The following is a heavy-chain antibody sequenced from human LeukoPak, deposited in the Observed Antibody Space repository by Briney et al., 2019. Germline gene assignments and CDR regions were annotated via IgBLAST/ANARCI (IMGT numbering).Heavy chain of an antibody. CDR3: ARRSPHYYGSGSYYAFDI. V-gene: IGHV4-34*01. Sequence: SETLSLTCAVYGGSFSGYYWSWLRQPPGKGLEWIGEINHSGSTNYNPSLKSRVTISVDTSKNQFSLKLSSVTAADTAVYYCARRSPHYYGSGSYYAFDIWGQGTMVTVSS. CDR2: INHSGST. CDR1: GGSFSGYY. D-gene: IGHD3-10*01. J-gene: IGHJ3*02.